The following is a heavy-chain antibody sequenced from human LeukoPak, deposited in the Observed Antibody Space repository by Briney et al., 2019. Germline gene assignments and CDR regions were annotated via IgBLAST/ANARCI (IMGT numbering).Heavy chain of an antibody. Sequence: SVKVSCKASGYTFTSYAISWVRQAPGRGLEWMGGIIPIFGTTNYAQKFQGRVTITADKSTSTAYMELSSLRSEDTAVYYCAREGYSGYDGHAFDIWGQGTMVTVSS. CDR1: GYTFTSYA. J-gene: IGHJ3*02. V-gene: IGHV1-69*06. CDR3: AREGYSGYDGHAFDI. D-gene: IGHD5-12*01. CDR2: IIPIFGTT.